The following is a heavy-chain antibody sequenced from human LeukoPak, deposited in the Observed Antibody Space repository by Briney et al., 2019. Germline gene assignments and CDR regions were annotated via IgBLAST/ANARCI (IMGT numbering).Heavy chain of an antibody. CDR2: IKEDGSEK. J-gene: IGHJ3*02. CDR3: ARDEFQGDYCSGGSCYGGAFDI. V-gene: IGHV3-7*01. CDR1: GFTFRSYW. D-gene: IGHD2-15*01. Sequence: PGGSLRLSCAASGFTFRSYWMSWVRQAPGKKPEWVANIKEDGSEKYYDDSVRGRFTISRDNAKNTLYLDMNSLRAEDTAVYYCARDEFQGDYCSGGSCYGGAFDIWGQGTMVTVSS.